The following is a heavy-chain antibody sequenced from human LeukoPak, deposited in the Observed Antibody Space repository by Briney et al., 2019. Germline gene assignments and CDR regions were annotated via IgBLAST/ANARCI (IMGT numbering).Heavy chain of an antibody. CDR2: ISYDGSNK. Sequence: PGRSMRLSCAASGFAFSSYGMHWVRQAPGKGLEWVAVISYDGSNKYYADSVKGRFTIARDNSKYTLYLQMNSLRAEDTAVYYCAKVLGEWLRLGAFDIWGQGTMVTVSS. CDR1: GFAFSSYG. CDR3: AKVLGEWLRLGAFDI. J-gene: IGHJ3*02. V-gene: IGHV3-30*18. D-gene: IGHD5-12*01.